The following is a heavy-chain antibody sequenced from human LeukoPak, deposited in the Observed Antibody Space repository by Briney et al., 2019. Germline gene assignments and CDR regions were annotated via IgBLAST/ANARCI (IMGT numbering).Heavy chain of an antibody. CDR3: AKRAEDCSSTSCYLYYYYYVDV. J-gene: IGHJ6*03. CDR1: GFTFTNYW. D-gene: IGHD2-2*01. V-gene: IGHV3-23*01. CDR2: ISGSGGST. Sequence: GGSLRLSCAASGFTFTNYWMSWVRQAPGKGLEWVSTISGSGGSTYYADSVKGRFTISRDNSKNTLYLQMNSLRAEDTAVYYCAKRAEDCSSTSCYLYYYYYVDVWGKGTTVTVSS.